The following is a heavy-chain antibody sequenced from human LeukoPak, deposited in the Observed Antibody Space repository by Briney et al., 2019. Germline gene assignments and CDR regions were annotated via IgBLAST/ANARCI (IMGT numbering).Heavy chain of an antibody. CDR2: IRNSGGVT. CDR3: AKSGGAWLFDC. CDR1: GFTFSSYS. Sequence: GGSLRLSCAASGFTFSSYSMTWVRQAPGKGLEWVSGIRNSGGVTVYADSVKGRFTISRDDSKDTLYLQMNSLRAEDTAVYYCAKSGGAWLFDCWGQGTLVTVSS. V-gene: IGHV3-23*01. J-gene: IGHJ4*02. D-gene: IGHD4-17*01.